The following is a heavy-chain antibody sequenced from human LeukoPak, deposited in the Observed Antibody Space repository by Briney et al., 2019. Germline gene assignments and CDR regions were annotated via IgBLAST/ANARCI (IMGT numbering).Heavy chain of an antibody. J-gene: IGHJ4*02. CDR1: GFTFSSYA. Sequence: GGSLRLSCAASGFTFSSYAMSWVRQAPGKGLEWVSAISGSGGSTYYADSVKGRFTISRDNSKNTLYLQMNGLRAEDTAVYYCAKEEAYCSGGSCYFNYWGQGTLVTVYS. V-gene: IGHV3-23*01. D-gene: IGHD2-15*01. CDR2: ISGSGGST. CDR3: AKEEAYCSGGSCYFNY.